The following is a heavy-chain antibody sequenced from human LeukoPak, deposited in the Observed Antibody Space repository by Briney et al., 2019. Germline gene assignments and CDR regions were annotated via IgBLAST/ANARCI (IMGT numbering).Heavy chain of an antibody. CDR1: GLTVSSNY. Sequence: GVSLRLSCAASGLTVSSNYMSWVRQAPGKGLEWVSLIYAGGSTYYADSVRGRFTISRDNSKNTLYLQMNGLTPEDTAVYYCARGFGKAAADVFGGYTMDVWGQGTTVIVSS. CDR2: IYAGGST. V-gene: IGHV3-66*02. CDR3: ARGFGKAAADVFGGYTMDV. D-gene: IGHD6-13*01. J-gene: IGHJ6*02.